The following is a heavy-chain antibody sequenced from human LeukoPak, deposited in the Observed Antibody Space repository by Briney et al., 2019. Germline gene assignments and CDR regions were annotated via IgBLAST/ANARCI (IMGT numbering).Heavy chain of an antibody. CDR3: AKDPYYGSGEYYFDY. Sequence: AASVKVSCKASGYTFTGYYMHWVRQAPGQGLEWMGWINPNSGGTNYAQKFQGRVTMTRDTSISTAYMELSRLRSDDTAVYYCAKDPYYGSGEYYFDYWGQGTLVTVSS. CDR2: INPNSGGT. J-gene: IGHJ4*02. V-gene: IGHV1-2*02. D-gene: IGHD3-10*01. CDR1: GYTFTGYY.